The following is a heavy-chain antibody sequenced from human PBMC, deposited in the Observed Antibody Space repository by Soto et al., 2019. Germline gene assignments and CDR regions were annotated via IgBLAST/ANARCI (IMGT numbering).Heavy chain of an antibody. CDR3: ARDSAAHGPVFDY. CDR2: ISTSNGDK. J-gene: IGHJ4*02. Sequence: QVQLVQSGAEVWKPGASVKVSCKASGYTFTTYGISWVRQAPGQGLEWMAWISTSNGDKHYAQKVQDRVSMTTDRFTSTAYMELRSLRSDDTAIYYCARDSAAHGPVFDYWGQGTLVTVST. V-gene: IGHV1-18*04. CDR1: GYTFTTYG. D-gene: IGHD6-13*01.